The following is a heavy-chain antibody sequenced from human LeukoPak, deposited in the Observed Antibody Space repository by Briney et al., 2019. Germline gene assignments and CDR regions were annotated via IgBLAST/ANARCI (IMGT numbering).Heavy chain of an antibody. D-gene: IGHD3-10*01. Sequence: PGGSLRLSCAASGFTFDDYAMHWVRQAPGKGLEWVSGISWNSGSIGYADSVKGRFTISRDNAKNSLYLQMNSLRAEDTVLYYCAKAITMVRGVINYYYYGMDVWGQGTTVTVSS. CDR3: AKAITMVRGVINYYYYGMDV. CDR2: ISWNSGSI. V-gene: IGHV3-9*01. CDR1: GFTFDDYA. J-gene: IGHJ6*02.